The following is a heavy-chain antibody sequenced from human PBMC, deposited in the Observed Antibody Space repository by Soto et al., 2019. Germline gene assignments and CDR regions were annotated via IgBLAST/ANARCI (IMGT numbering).Heavy chain of an antibody. J-gene: IGHJ4*02. V-gene: IGHV3-30-3*01. CDR1: GFTFSSYA. Sequence: PGGSLRLSCAASGFTFSSYAMHWVRQAPGKGLEWVAVISYDGSNKYYADSVKGRFTISRDNSKNTLYLQMNSLRAEDTAVYYCARAVQLWLSLDYWGQGTLVTVSS. CDR2: ISYDGSNK. D-gene: IGHD5-18*01. CDR3: ARAVQLWLSLDY.